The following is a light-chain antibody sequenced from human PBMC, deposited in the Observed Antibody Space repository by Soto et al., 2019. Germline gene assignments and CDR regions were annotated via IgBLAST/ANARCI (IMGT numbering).Light chain of an antibody. V-gene: IGLV1-40*01. CDR3: QSYDSSLSGYVV. CDR1: SCNIGAGYD. Sequence: QSVLTQPPSVSGAPGQRATISCTGSSCNIGAGYDVHWYQQRPGTAPKLLIFGHSNRPSGVPDRFSGSKSGTSASLAITGLQAEDEADYYCQSYDSSLSGYVVFGGGTKLTVL. CDR2: GHS. J-gene: IGLJ2*01.